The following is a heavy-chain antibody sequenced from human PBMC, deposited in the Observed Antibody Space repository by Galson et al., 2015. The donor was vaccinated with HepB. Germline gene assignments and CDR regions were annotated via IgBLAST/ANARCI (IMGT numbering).Heavy chain of an antibody. Sequence: SVKVSCKASGYTFTSYGISWVRQAPGQGLEWMGWISAYNGNTNYAQKLQGRVTMTTDTSTSTAYMELRSLRSDDTAVYYCARARGVLWFGELLDAFDIWGQGTMVTVSS. CDR3: ARARGVLWFGELLDAFDI. J-gene: IGHJ3*02. D-gene: IGHD3-10*01. CDR2: ISAYNGNT. V-gene: IGHV1-18*04. CDR1: GYTFTSYG.